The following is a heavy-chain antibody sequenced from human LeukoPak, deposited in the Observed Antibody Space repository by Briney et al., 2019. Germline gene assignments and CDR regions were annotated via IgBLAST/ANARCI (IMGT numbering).Heavy chain of an antibody. CDR1: GFTFSSYS. J-gene: IGHJ6*03. V-gene: IGHV3-48*04. Sequence: GGSLRLSCAASGFTFSSYSMNWVRQAPGKGLEWVSYISSSSSTIYYADSVKGRFTISRDNAKNSLYLQMNSLRAEDTAVYYCARFGYSSSWALYYYYYYMDVWGKGITVTVSS. CDR3: ARFGYSSSWALYYYYYYMDV. D-gene: IGHD6-13*01. CDR2: ISSSSSTI.